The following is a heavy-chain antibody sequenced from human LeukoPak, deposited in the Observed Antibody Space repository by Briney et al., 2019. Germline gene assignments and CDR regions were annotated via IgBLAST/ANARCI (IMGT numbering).Heavy chain of an antibody. V-gene: IGHV3-21*01. CDR1: GFTFSSYS. D-gene: IGHD3-10*01. CDR3: ARERSYYYGSGSYGDV. CDR2: ISSSSSYI. Sequence: GGSLRLSCAASGFTFSSYSMNWVRQAPGKGLEWVSSISSSSSYIYYADSVKGRFTISRDNAKNSLYLQMNSLRAEDTAVYYCARERSYYYGSGSYGDVWGKGTTVTISS. J-gene: IGHJ6*04.